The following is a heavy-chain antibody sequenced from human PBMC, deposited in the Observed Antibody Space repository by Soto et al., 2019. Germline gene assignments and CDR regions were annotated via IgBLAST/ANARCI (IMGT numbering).Heavy chain of an antibody. V-gene: IGHV3-21*01. D-gene: IGHD6-13*01. J-gene: IGHJ4*02. Sequence: GGSLRLSCAASGFTFSTYSMNWVRQAPGKGLEWVASISRSSIYIYYTDSVKGRFTISRDNAKNSLYLQMNSLRAEDTAVYYCVKQQPQQAGFASFGFDYWGQGTLVTVSS. CDR3: VKQQPQQAGFASFGFDY. CDR1: GFTFSTYS. CDR2: ISRSSIYI.